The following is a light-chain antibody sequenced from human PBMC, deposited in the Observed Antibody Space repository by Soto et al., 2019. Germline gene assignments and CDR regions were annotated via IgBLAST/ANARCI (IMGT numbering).Light chain of an antibody. J-gene: IGLJ2*01. Sequence: QSALTQPASVSGSPGQSITISCTGTSSDVGSYNYVSWYQQHPGKAPKLMIYEVSNRPSGVSNRFSDSKSGNTASLTISGLQAEDEADYYCSSYTSSTKLFGGGTKVTVL. CDR1: SSDVGSYNY. CDR2: EVS. CDR3: SSYTSSTKL. V-gene: IGLV2-14*01.